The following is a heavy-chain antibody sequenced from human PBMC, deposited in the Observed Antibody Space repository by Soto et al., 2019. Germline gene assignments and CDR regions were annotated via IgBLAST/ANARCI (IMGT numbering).Heavy chain of an antibody. CDR1: GFTFSSYA. Sequence: GGSLRLSCAASGFTFSSYAMSWVRQAPGKGLEWVSAISGSGGSTYYADSVKGRFTISRDNSKNTLYLQMNSLRAEDTAVYYCALTTFSSFYYFDYWGQGTLVTVSS. D-gene: IGHD3-16*01. CDR3: ALTTFSSFYYFDY. V-gene: IGHV3-23*01. CDR2: ISGSGGST. J-gene: IGHJ4*02.